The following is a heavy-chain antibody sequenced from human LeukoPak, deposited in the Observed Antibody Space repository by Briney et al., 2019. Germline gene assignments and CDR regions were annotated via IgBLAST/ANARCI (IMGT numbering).Heavy chain of an antibody. J-gene: IGHJ1*01. V-gene: IGHV1-46*01. D-gene: IGHD3-22*01. Sequence: ASVKVSCKASGYTFTSYYMHWVRQAPGQGLEWMGIINPSGGSTSYAQKFQGRVTTTRDTSTSTVYMELSSLRSEDTAVYYCARVTYYYDSSGRPMKNSPHFQHWGQGTLVTVSS. CDR2: INPSGGST. CDR1: GYTFTSYY. CDR3: ARVTYYYDSSGRPMKNSPHFQH.